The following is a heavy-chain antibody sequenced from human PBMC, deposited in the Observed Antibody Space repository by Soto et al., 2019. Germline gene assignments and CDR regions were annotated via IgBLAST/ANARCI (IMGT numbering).Heavy chain of an antibody. J-gene: IGHJ4*02. CDR1: GFTFSTYG. CDR3: AKDREPYRRRWPYF. V-gene: IGHV3-30*18. CDR2: TSFDGSNK. Sequence: LRLSCAASGFTFSTYGMHWVRQAPGKGLEWVAVTSFDGSNKYYADSVKGRFTISRDNSKNTLYLQMNSLRAEDTAVYYCAKDREPYRRRWPYFWGQGTLVTVPQ. D-gene: IGHD6-13*01.